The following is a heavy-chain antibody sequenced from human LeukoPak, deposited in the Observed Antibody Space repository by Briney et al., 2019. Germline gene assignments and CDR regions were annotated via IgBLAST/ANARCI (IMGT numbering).Heavy chain of an antibody. J-gene: IGHJ4*02. CDR3: AMTSMVRGVIIVEYFDY. V-gene: IGHV1-69*05. D-gene: IGHD3-10*01. CDR1: GGTFSSYA. Sequence: SVKVSCKASGGTFSSYAISWVRQAPGQGLEWMGRIIPIFGTANYAQKFQGRVTITTDESTSTAYMELSSLRSEDTAVYYCAMTSMVRGVIIVEYFDYWGQGTLVTVSS. CDR2: IIPIFGTA.